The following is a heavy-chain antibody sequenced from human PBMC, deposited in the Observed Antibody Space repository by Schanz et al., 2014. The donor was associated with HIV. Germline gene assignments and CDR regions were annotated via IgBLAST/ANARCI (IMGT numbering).Heavy chain of an antibody. D-gene: IGHD2-15*01. Sequence: QDHLVQSGAEVKKPGASVNVSCKASGYTFSNYAINWVRQAPGQGLEWMGWISNYIGNTDYAQNLQGRVTMTADTFTNIAYMELRSLTSDDTAVYYCARGSCSGGTCYSGDHWGQGTLVTVSA. V-gene: IGHV1-18*01. J-gene: IGHJ4*02. CDR3: ARGSCSGGTCYSGDH. CDR1: GYTFSNYA. CDR2: ISNYIGNT.